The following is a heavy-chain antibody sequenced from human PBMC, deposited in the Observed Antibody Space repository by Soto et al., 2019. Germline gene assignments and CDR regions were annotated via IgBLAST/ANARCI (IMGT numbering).Heavy chain of an antibody. CDR1: GFTFSTYG. V-gene: IGHV3-30*18. J-gene: IGHJ3*02. CDR3: AKESYYDSSDYNAFDI. D-gene: IGHD3-22*01. Sequence: PGGSLRLSCAASGFTFSTYGMHWVRLAPGKGLEWVAVISYDGSDKYYADSVKGRFTISRDSSKNMLYLQMNSLRAEDTAIYYCAKESYYDSSDYNAFDIWGQGTMVTVSS. CDR2: ISYDGSDK.